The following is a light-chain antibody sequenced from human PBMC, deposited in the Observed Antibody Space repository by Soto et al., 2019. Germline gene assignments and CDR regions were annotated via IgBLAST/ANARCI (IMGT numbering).Light chain of an antibody. J-gene: IGLJ1*01. Sequence: QSVLTQPRSMSGSPAQSVTISCTGTSSDVGGYNYVSWYQQHPGKAPKLMIYDVSQRPSGVPDRFSGSKSGNTASLTISGLQAEDEADYYCTSFSSSTSLYVFGTGTKLTVL. CDR2: DVS. V-gene: IGLV2-11*01. CDR1: SSDVGGYNY. CDR3: TSFSSSTSLYV.